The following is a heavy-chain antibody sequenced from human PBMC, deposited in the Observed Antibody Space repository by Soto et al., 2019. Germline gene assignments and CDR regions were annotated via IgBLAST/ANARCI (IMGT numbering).Heavy chain of an antibody. CDR1: GFTFSSYA. J-gene: IGHJ4*02. CDR2: ISGSGGST. V-gene: IGHV3-23*01. Sequence: EVQLLESGGGLVQPGGSLRLSCAASGFTFSSYAMSWVRQAPGKGLEWVSAISGSGGSTYYADSVKGRFTISRDNSKNTLYLQLNSLRAEDTAVYYCAKTLYYYDSSGYQWGQGTLVTVSS. CDR3: AKTLYYYDSSGYQ. D-gene: IGHD3-22*01.